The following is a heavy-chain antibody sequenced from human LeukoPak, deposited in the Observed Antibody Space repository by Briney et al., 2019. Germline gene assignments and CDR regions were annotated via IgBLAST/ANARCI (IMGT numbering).Heavy chain of an antibody. CDR1: GYTFTSYG. V-gene: IGHV1-18*01. J-gene: IGHJ4*02. D-gene: IGHD3-22*01. CDR3: ARVSSGYYDSSGYGDY. CDR2: ISAYNGNT. Sequence: ASVKVSCKASGYTFTSYGISWVRQAPGQGLEWMGWISAYNGNTNYAQKLQGRVTMTTDTSTSTAYMELRSLRSDDTAVYYCARVSSGYYDSSGYGDYWGQGTLVTVSS.